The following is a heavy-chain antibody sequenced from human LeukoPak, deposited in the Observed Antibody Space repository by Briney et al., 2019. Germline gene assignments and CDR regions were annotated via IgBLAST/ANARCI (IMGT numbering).Heavy chain of an antibody. Sequence: ASVKISCKASGYTFTGYYMHWVRQAPGQGLEWMGWINPNSGGTNYAQKFQGRVTMTRDTSISTAYMELSRLRSDDTAVYYCARTGYSYGYQDYWGQGTLVTVSS. D-gene: IGHD5-18*01. V-gene: IGHV1-2*02. CDR2: INPNSGGT. CDR3: ARTGYSYGYQDY. CDR1: GYTFTGYY. J-gene: IGHJ4*02.